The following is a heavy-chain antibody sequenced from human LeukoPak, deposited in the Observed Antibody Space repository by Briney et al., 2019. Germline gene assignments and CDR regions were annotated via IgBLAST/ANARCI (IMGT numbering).Heavy chain of an antibody. CDR3: ARAPAYYDILSGYYPNWFDP. CDR1: GYTFTSYD. V-gene: IGHV1-8*03. Sequence: ASVKVSCKASGYTFTSYDINWVRQANGQGLEWMGWMNPNSGNTGYAQKFQGRVTITRNTSISTAYMELSSLRSKDTAVYYCARAPAYYDILSGYYPNWFDPWRQGTLVTVSS. CDR2: MNPNSGNT. J-gene: IGHJ5*02. D-gene: IGHD3-9*01.